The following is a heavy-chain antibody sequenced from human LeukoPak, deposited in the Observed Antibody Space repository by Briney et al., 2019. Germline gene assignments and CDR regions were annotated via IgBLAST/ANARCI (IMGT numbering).Heavy chain of an antibody. V-gene: IGHV3-7*01. J-gene: IGHJ4*02. Sequence: GGSLRLSCAVSGFTFGSYWMSWVRQAPGKGLEWVANIKQDGDEKYYVDSVKGRFTISRDNAKNSLYLQMNSLRAEDTAVYYCGSVYSSSWPDYFDFWGQGTLVTVSS. CDR3: GSVYSSSWPDYFDF. CDR1: GFTFGSYW. CDR2: IKQDGDEK. D-gene: IGHD6-13*01.